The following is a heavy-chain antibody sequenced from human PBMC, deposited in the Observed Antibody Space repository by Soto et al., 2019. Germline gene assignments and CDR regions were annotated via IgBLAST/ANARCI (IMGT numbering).Heavy chain of an antibody. Sequence: PGGSLRLSCAASGFTFSSYSMNWVRQAPGKGLEWVSYISSSSSTIYYADSVKGRFTISRDNAKNSLYLQMNSLRAEDTAVYYCARSGHYDILTGYYAFDYWGQGTLVTVSS. V-gene: IGHV3-48*01. CDR2: ISSSSSTI. D-gene: IGHD3-9*01. CDR1: GFTFSSYS. J-gene: IGHJ4*02. CDR3: ARSGHYDILTGYYAFDY.